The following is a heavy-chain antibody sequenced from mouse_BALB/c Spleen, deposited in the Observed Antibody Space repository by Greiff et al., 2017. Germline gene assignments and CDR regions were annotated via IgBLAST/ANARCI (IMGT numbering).Heavy chain of an antibody. Sequence: EVQLQESGPGLVKPSQSLSLTCTVTGYSITSDYAWNWIRQFPGNKLEWMGYISYSGSTSYNPSLKSRISITRDTSKNQFFLQLNSVTTEDTATYCCARTFSPITTVVATPSYFDVWGAGTTVTVSS. J-gene: IGHJ1*01. CDR3: ARTFSPITTVVATPSYFDV. CDR1: GYSITSDYA. V-gene: IGHV3-2*02. D-gene: IGHD1-1*01. CDR2: ISYSGST.